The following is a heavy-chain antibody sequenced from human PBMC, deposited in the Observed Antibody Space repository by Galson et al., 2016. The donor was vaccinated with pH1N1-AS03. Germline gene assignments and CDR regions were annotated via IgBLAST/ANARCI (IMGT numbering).Heavy chain of an antibody. Sequence: PALVKPTQTLTLTRSFSGFSLTATGEGVGWIRQSQGKPLEWLALLYWDGDKRSRPSLQNRLTIRKDTYKKEVIFTVTDMDTADSATYYFVHGAGEAAAGSFDYWGQGTRVTVSS. CDR2: LYWDGDK. J-gene: IGHJ4*02. V-gene: IGHV2-5*02. D-gene: IGHD1-14*01. CDR1: GFSLTATGEG. CDR3: VHGAGEAAAGSFDY.